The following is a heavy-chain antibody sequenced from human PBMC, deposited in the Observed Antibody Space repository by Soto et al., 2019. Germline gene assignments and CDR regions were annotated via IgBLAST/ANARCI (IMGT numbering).Heavy chain of an antibody. D-gene: IGHD3-10*01. V-gene: IGHV3-30*18. CDR3: ANPSGYYFGLGSHDEASDM. CDR1: GFMFSGFG. J-gene: IGHJ3*02. CDR2: ISKGGSKK. Sequence: QVQLVESGGGVVQPGRSLRLSCAASGFMFSGFGMHWVRQAPGKGLQWVAGISKGGSKKYYGDSVKGRFTISRDNSRKTLYLQMNGLRAEDTAVYYCANPSGYYFGLGSHDEASDMWGQGTVVTVFS.